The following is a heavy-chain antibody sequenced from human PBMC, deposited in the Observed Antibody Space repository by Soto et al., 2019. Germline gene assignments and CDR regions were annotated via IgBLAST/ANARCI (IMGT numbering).Heavy chain of an antibody. CDR3: AKDGPLGFGELLSHSFDY. D-gene: IGHD3-10*01. Sequence: PGGSLRLSCAASGFTFSSYAMSWVRQAPGKGLEWVSAISGSGGSTYYADSVKGRFTISRDNSKNTLYLQMNSLRAEDTAVYYCAKDGPLGFGELLSHSFDYWGQGTLVTVSS. V-gene: IGHV3-23*01. CDR2: ISGSGGST. J-gene: IGHJ4*02. CDR1: GFTFSSYA.